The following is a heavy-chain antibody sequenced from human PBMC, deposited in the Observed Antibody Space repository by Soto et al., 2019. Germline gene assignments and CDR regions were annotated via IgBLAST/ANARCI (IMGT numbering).Heavy chain of an antibody. V-gene: IGHV3-48*03. Sequence: EVQLVESGGDLVQPGRSLRLSCAASGFTFSSYEFNWVRQAPGKGLEWISYIGTSSTNIYYADSVKGRFTSSRDNAKNALYLQMNGLRGEDTAIYYCAREELNCGGDCFAFWGQGTLVTVSS. CDR1: GFTFSSYE. CDR2: IGTSSTNI. J-gene: IGHJ4*02. CDR3: AREELNCGGDCFAF. D-gene: IGHD2-21*01.